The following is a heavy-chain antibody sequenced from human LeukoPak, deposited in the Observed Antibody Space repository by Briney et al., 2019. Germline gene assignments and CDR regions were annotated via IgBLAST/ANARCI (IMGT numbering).Heavy chain of an antibody. CDR3: ARDMRGSSSHGLDY. Sequence: SETLSLTCTVSGGSISSYYWSWIRQPPGKGLEWIGYIYYSGSTNYNPSLKSRVTISVDTSKNQFSLKLSSVTAADTAVYYCARDMRGSSSHGLDYWGQGTLVTVSS. J-gene: IGHJ4*02. CDR2: IYYSGST. V-gene: IGHV4-59*01. D-gene: IGHD6-13*01. CDR1: GGSISSYY.